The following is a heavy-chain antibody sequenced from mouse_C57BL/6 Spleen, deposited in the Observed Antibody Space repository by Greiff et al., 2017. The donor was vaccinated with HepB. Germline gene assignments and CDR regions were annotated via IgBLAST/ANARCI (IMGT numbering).Heavy chain of an antibody. J-gene: IGHJ1*03. D-gene: IGHD2-2*01. CDR2: INPGSGGT. CDR3: ARSLYYGYDYWYFDV. V-gene: IGHV1-54*01. Sequence: QVQLQQSGAELVRPGTSVKVSCKASGYAFTNYLIEWVKQRPGQGLEWIGVINPGSGGTNYNEKFKGKATLTADKSSSTAYMQLSSLTSKDSAVYFCARSLYYGYDYWYFDVWGTGTTVTVSS. CDR1: GYAFTNYL.